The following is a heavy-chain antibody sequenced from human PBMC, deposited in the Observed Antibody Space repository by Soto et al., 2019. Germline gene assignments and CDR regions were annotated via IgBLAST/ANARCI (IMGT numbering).Heavy chain of an antibody. V-gene: IGHV3-48*03. Sequence: PGGSPRLSCAASGFTFSSYEMIWVRQAPGKGLEWVSYISGSGYTSDGGPTIHYADSVKGRFTISRNNAKNSLYLQMNSLRVEDTAVYYCARVSQSFIEYFQHWGQGTLVTVSS. CDR2: ISGSGYTSDGGPTI. CDR1: GFTFSSYE. D-gene: IGHD3-16*02. J-gene: IGHJ1*01. CDR3: ARVSQSFIEYFQH.